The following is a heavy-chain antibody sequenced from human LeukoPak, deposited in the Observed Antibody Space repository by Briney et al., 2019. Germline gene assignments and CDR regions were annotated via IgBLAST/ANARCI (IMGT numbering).Heavy chain of an antibody. CDR1: GYTFTSYD. CDR3: ARDVSSGWSRGFYYYYYYMDV. D-gene: IGHD6-19*01. CDR2: ISAYNGNT. J-gene: IGHJ6*03. Sequence: ASVKVSCKASGYTFTSYDINWVRQAPGQGLEWMGWISAYNGNTNYAQKLQGRVTMTTDTSTSTAYMELRSLRSDDTAVYYCARDVSSGWSRGFYYYYYYMDVWGKGTTVTVSS. V-gene: IGHV1-18*01.